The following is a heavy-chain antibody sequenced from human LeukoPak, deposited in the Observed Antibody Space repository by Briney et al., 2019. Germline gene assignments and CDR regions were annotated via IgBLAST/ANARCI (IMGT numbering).Heavy chain of an antibody. CDR2: IIPILGIA. CDR1: GDTFSSYA. Sequence: ASVKVSCKASGDTFSSYAISWLRQAPGQGLEWMGRIIPILGIANYAQKFQGRVTITADKSTSTAYMELSSLRSEDTAVYYCARVRLYYYDSSGYLGDAFDIWGQGTMVTVSS. V-gene: IGHV1-69*04. D-gene: IGHD3-22*01. CDR3: ARVRLYYYDSSGYLGDAFDI. J-gene: IGHJ3*02.